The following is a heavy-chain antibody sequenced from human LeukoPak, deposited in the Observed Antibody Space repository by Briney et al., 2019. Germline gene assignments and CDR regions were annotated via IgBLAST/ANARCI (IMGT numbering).Heavy chain of an antibody. D-gene: IGHD3-9*01. V-gene: IGHV3-7*04. CDR1: GFTFRHYW. Sequence: GGSLRLSCATSGFTFRHYWMSWVRQAPGKGLECVANIKQDGSEKHYVDSVKGRFTISRDNAKNSLHLQMNRLRAEDKAVYYWARENYDILMYFGTGMDVWGQGTTVTVSS. CDR3: ARENYDILMYFGTGMDV. J-gene: IGHJ6*02. CDR2: IKQDGSEK.